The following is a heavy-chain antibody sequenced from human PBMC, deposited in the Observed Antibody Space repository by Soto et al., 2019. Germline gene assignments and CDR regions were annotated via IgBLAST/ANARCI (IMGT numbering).Heavy chain of an antibody. J-gene: IGHJ4*02. CDR3: AKVILGNGWAY. CDR1: GFLFSTYA. Sequence: GGSLRLSCAASGFLFSTYAMNWVRQAPGKGLEWVSGISGSGGSTDYADCVKGRFTISRDNSKNTLFLQMNSLRAEDTAIYYCAKVILGNGWAYWGQGTLVTVSS. D-gene: IGHD6-19*01. V-gene: IGHV3-23*01. CDR2: ISGSGGST.